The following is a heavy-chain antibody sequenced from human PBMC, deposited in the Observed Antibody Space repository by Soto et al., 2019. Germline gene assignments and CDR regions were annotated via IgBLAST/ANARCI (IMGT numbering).Heavy chain of an antibody. CDR1: GFTFSSYG. D-gene: IGHD3-22*01. CDR3: ARYYYGSSGYYHL. J-gene: IGHJ5*02. CDR2: IWSDGSNK. Sequence: QVQLVESGGGVVQPGRSLRLSCAASGFTFSSYGMHWVRQAPGKGLEWVAVIWSDGSNKYYADSVKGRFTISRDNSKNTLYLQMNSLRAEDTAVYYCARYYYGSSGYYHLWGKGTLVTVSS. V-gene: IGHV3-33*01.